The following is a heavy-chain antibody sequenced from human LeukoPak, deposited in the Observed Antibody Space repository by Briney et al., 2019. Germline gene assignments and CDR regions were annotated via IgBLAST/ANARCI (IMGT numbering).Heavy chain of an antibody. Sequence: SETLSLTCTVSGGSISSYYWSWIRQPPGKGLEWIGYIYYSGSTNYNPSLKSRVTISVDTSKNQFSLKLSSVTAADTAVYYCALQNPYYYDSSGYYYVEHWGQGTLVTVSS. CDR3: ALQNPYYYDSSGYYYVEH. D-gene: IGHD3-22*01. V-gene: IGHV4-59*01. CDR1: GGSISSYY. J-gene: IGHJ1*01. CDR2: IYYSGST.